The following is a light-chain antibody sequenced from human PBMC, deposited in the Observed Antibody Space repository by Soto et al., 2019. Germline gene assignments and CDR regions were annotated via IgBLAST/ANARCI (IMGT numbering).Light chain of an antibody. CDR3: SSYTSSSTLG. J-gene: IGLJ1*01. Sequence: QSALTQPASVSGSPGQSITISCTGTSSDVGGYNYVSWYQQHPGKAPKLMIYDVSNRPSGFSNRFSGSKSGNTASLIISGLQAEDEADYYCSSYTSSSTLGFGTGTKLTVL. CDR1: SSDVGGYNY. CDR2: DVS. V-gene: IGLV2-14*01.